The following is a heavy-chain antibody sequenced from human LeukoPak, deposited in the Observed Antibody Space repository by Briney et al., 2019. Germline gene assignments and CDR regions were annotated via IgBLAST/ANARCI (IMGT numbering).Heavy chain of an antibody. Sequence: SETLSLTCTVSGGSISSYYWSWIRQPAGKGLEWIGRIYTSGSTNYNPSLKSRVTMSVDTSKNQFSLKLSSVTAADTAVYYCAGDFDIVATISEYGMDVWGQGTTVTVSS. CDR3: AGDFDIVATISEYGMDV. J-gene: IGHJ6*02. D-gene: IGHD5-12*01. V-gene: IGHV4-4*07. CDR1: GGSISSYY. CDR2: IYTSGST.